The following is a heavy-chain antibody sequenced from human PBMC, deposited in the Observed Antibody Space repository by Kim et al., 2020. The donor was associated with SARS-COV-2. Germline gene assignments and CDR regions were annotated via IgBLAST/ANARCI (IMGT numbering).Heavy chain of an antibody. CDR3: ARGRKTIVATLTSPGRYYYFDY. D-gene: IGHD5-12*01. CDR1: GGSFSGYY. Sequence: SETLSLTCAVYGGSFSGYYWSWIRQPPGKGLEWIGEINHSGSTNYNPSLKSRVTISVDTSKNQFSLKLSSVTAADTAVYYCARGRKTIVATLTSPGRYYYFDYWGQGTLVTVSS. CDR2: INHSGST. J-gene: IGHJ4*02. V-gene: IGHV4-34*01.